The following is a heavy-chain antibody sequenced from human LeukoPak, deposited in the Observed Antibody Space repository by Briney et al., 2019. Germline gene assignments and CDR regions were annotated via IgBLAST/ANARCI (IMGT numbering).Heavy chain of an antibody. Sequence: GGSLRPSCAASGFTFSNYGMNWVRQAPGKGLEWVSSISPSSNYIYYADSVKGRFTISRDNAKNSLYLQMNSLRAEDTAVYYCARLSTYYAFDIWGQGTMVTVSS. D-gene: IGHD1-26*01. CDR2: ISPSSNYI. CDR3: ARLSTYYAFDI. J-gene: IGHJ3*02. CDR1: GFTFSNYG. V-gene: IGHV3-21*01.